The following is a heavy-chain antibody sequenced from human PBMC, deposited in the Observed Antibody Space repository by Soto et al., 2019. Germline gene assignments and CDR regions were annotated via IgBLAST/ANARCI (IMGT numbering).Heavy chain of an antibody. CDR3: ARQRLVGYYYGMDV. Sequence: PSETLSSPGTVYGGSGGSFSGYYWSWIRQPPGKGLEWIGEINHSGSTNYNPSLKSRVTISVDTSKNQFSLKLSSVTAADTAVYYCARQRLVGYYYGMDVWGQGTTVTVSS. V-gene: IGHV4-34*01. CDR2: INHSGST. CDR1: GGSGGSFSGYY. J-gene: IGHJ6*02. D-gene: IGHD5-12*01.